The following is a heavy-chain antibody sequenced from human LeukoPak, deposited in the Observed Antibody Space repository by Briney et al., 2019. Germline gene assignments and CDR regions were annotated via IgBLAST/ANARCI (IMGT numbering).Heavy chain of an antibody. CDR2: ISGSGGST. CDR3: AKEADYYYDSSGYYPGGDLFDY. CDR1: GFTFSSYA. Sequence: GGSLRLSCAASGFTFSSYAMSWVRQAPGKGLEWVSAISGSGGSTYYADSVKGRFTISRDNSKNTLYLQMNSLRAEDTAVYYCAKEADYYYDSSGYYPGGDLFDYWGQGTLVTVSS. V-gene: IGHV3-23*01. J-gene: IGHJ4*02. D-gene: IGHD3-22*01.